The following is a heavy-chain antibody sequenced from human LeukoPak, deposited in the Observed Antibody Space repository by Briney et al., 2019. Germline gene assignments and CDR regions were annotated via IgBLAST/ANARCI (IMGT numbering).Heavy chain of an antibody. J-gene: IGHJ5*02. CDR1: GYTFTSYG. D-gene: IGHD3-10*01. CDR2: ISAYNGNT. Sequence: GASVKVSCKASGYTFTSYGISWVRQAPGQGLEWMGWISAYNGNTNYAQKLQGRVTMTTDTSASTAYMELSSLRSEDTAVYYRARGPHLWFGEFMFDPWGQGTLVTVSS. CDR3: ARGPHLWFGEFMFDP. V-gene: IGHV1-18*01.